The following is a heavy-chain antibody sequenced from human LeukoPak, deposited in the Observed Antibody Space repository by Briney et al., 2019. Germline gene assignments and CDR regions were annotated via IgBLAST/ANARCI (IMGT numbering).Heavy chain of an antibody. CDR1: GFTFSDYG. CDR3: ARDRKRVEIGGYFDY. CDR2: ISYDGSNK. V-gene: IGHV3-30*19. J-gene: IGHJ4*02. Sequence: GGSLRLSCGASGFTFSDYGMHWVRQAPGKGLEWVAVISYDGSNKYYADSVKGRFTISRDNSKNTLYLQMNSLRAEDTAVYYCARDRKRVEIGGYFDYWGQGTLVTVSS. D-gene: IGHD2-21*01.